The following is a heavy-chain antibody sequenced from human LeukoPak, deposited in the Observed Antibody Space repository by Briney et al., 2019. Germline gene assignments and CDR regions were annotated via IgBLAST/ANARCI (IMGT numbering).Heavy chain of an antibody. CDR1: GFTFSSYA. CDR3: AKDPVPYGGNSM. V-gene: IGHV3-23*01. D-gene: IGHD4-23*01. J-gene: IGHJ4*02. CDR2: ISGSGGST. Sequence: GGSLRLSCAASGFTFSSYAMSWVRQAPGKGLEWASAISGSGGSTYYADSVKGRFTISRDNSKNTLYLQMNSLRAEDTAVYYCAKDPVPYGGNSMWGQGTLVTVSS.